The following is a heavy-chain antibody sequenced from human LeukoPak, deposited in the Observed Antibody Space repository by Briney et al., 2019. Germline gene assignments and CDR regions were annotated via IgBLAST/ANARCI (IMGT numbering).Heavy chain of an antibody. CDR1: GFTFSSYA. Sequence: GGSLRLSCAASGFTFSSYAMSWVRQAPGKGLEWVSAISGSGGSTYYADSVKGRFTISRDNSKNTLYLQMNSLRAEDTAVYYCAKDQRAFCSGANCYSSFDSWGQGTLVTVSS. CDR3: AKDQRAFCSGANCYSSFDS. D-gene: IGHD2-15*01. CDR2: ISGSGGST. J-gene: IGHJ4*02. V-gene: IGHV3-23*01.